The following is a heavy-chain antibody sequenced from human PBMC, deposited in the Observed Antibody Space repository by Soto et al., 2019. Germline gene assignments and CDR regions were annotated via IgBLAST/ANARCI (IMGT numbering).Heavy chain of an antibody. J-gene: IGHJ4*02. CDR1: GFTFTNAW. CDR2: IMSRPDGVTT. V-gene: IGHV3-15*07. CDR3: FAEREFGF. Sequence: GGSLRLSCVASGFTFTNAWMNWVLQAPGKGLEWVGRIMSRPDGVTTDYAAPVKGRFTISRDDSNNMLFLQMNSLKTEDTAVYFCFAEREFGFWGQGTLVTVSS. D-gene: IGHD1-26*01.